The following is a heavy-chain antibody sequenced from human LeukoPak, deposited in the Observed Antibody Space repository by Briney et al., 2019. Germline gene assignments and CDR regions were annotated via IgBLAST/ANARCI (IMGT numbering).Heavy chain of an antibody. V-gene: IGHV4-34*01. CDR1: GGSISDYY. CDR2: INHSGST. Sequence: PSETLSLTCTVSGGSISDYYWSWIRQPPGKGLEWIGEINHSGSTNYNPSLKRGFTISVDTSKNQFSLKLSSVTAADAAVYYCARGGRRGEHWGKGTLVTVSS. J-gene: IGHJ1*01. CDR3: ARGGRRGEH. D-gene: IGHD1-26*01.